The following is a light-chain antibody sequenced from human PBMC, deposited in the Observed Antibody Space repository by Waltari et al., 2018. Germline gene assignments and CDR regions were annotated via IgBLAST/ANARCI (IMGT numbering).Light chain of an antibody. V-gene: IGKV1-5*01. CDR1: QSISRW. J-gene: IGKJ4*01. CDR3: QQYSGYSGP. Sequence: DIQMTQFPSTLSASVGDRVTITCRASQSISRWLARYQQKPGKAPKALTYDASTVESGVPARFSGSGSGTEFNLAISSLQPDDFATYYCQQYSGYSGPFGGGTKVEIK. CDR2: DAS.